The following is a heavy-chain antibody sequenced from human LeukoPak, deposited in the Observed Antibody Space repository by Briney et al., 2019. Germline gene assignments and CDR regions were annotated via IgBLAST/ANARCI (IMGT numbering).Heavy chain of an antibody. V-gene: IGHV4-59*12. J-gene: IGHJ3*02. CDR3: AGYGSRSYYRGWEVAFDI. CDR2: IYYSGSA. Sequence: SETLSLTCTVSGGSITYYYWNWLRQPPGKGLEWIGYIYYSGSAKYNPSLKSRVTISVDTSKNQFSLKLSSVTAADTAVYYCAGYGSRSYYRGWEVAFDIWGQGTMVTVSS. CDR1: GGSITYYY. D-gene: IGHD3-10*01.